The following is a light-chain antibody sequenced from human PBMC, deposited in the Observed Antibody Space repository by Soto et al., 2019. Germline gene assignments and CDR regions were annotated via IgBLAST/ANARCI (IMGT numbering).Light chain of an antibody. V-gene: IGKV1-39*01. Sequence: DIQMTQSPSSLSASVGDRVTITCRASQSISRCLNWYQQKPGKAPKLLIYAASSLQSGVPSRFSGSGSGTDFTLTISSLQPEDFASYYCQQSYSTPYTFGQGTKVEIK. J-gene: IGKJ2*01. CDR2: AAS. CDR3: QQSYSTPYT. CDR1: QSISRC.